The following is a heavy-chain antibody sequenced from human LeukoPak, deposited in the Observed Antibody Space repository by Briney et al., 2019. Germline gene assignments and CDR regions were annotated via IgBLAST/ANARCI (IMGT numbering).Heavy chain of an antibody. J-gene: IGHJ4*02. CDR1: GFTFSSYA. D-gene: IGHD6-19*01. Sequence: PGGSLRLSCAASGFTFSSYAMSWVRQAPGKGPEWVSAISGSGGSTYYADSVKGRFTISRDNSKNTLYLQMNSLRAEDTAVYYCAKDPGEQWLVRGATGHWGQGTLVTVSS. V-gene: IGHV3-23*01. CDR3: AKDPGEQWLVRGATGH. CDR2: ISGSGGST.